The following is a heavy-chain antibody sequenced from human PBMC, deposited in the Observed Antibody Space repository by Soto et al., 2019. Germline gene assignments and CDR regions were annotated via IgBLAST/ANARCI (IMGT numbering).Heavy chain of an antibody. Sequence: QVQLVQSGAEEKKPGASVKVSCTASGYTFSSYAIHWVRQAPGQGLEWMGWINPGNANTKNSQKFQGRVTITSDTAASTAYMELSSLTSADTAVYYCARVDGAYWGQGTLVTVSS. J-gene: IGHJ4*02. CDR3: ARVDGAY. D-gene: IGHD2-8*01. CDR1: GYTFSSYA. CDR2: INPGNANT. V-gene: IGHV1-3*05.